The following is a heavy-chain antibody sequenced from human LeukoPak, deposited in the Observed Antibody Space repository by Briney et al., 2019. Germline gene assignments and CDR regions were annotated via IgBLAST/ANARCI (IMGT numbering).Heavy chain of an antibody. J-gene: IGHJ6*02. CDR3: AKSLPRYYYYGMDV. Sequence: GGSLRLSCAASGFTFSSYALSWVRQAPGKGLEGVSAISGSGGSTYYADSVKGRFTISRDNSKNTLYLQMNSLRAEDTAVYYCAKSLPRYYYYGMDVWGQGTTVTVSS. V-gene: IGHV3-23*01. CDR1: GFTFSSYA. CDR2: ISGSGGST.